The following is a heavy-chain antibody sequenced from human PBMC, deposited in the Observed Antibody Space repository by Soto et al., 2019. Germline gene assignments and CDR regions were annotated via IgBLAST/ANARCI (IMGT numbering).Heavy chain of an antibody. J-gene: IGHJ5*02. V-gene: IGHV4-61*01. CDR3: ARDVPTSGRHPPEST. CDR1: VASVSSGNYY. CDR2: IFYSGST. D-gene: IGHD6-19*01. Sequence: QVQLQESGPGLVKPSETLSLTCTVSVASVSSGNYYWSWIRQSPVKGLEWIGYIFYSGSTNYNPSLESRVTISVDTSKNQFSLKLRSVTAADTAVYYCARDVPTSGRHPPESTWGQGTLVTVS.